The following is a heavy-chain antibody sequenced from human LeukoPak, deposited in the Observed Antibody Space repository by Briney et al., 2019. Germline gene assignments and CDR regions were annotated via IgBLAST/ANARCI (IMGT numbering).Heavy chain of an antibody. D-gene: IGHD3-22*01. J-gene: IGHJ4*02. CDR3: ARDPTYYYDSSGYYPIDY. CDR2: ISWRSSDI. Sequence: GGSLRLSCVASGFTLSSYNMKWVRQAPGKRLEWVSSISWRSSDIEYADSVKGRFTISRDIDKKSLYLQMNSLRVEDTAVYYCARDPTYYYDSSGYYPIDYWGQGTLVTVSS. CDR1: GFTLSSYN. V-gene: IGHV3-21*01.